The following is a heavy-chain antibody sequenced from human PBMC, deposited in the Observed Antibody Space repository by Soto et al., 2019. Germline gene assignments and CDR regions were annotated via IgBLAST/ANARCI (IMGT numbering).Heavy chain of an antibody. CDR2: IVVGSGNT. CDR1: GFTFTSSA. J-gene: IGHJ4*02. Sequence: ASVKVSCKASGFTFTSSAVQWVRQARGQRLEWIGWIVVGSGNTNYAQKFQERVTITRDMSTSTAYMELSSLRSEGTAVYYCAADRKYYDSSGYYSFDYWGQGTLVTVSS. CDR3: AADRKYYDSSGYYSFDY. V-gene: IGHV1-58*01. D-gene: IGHD3-22*01.